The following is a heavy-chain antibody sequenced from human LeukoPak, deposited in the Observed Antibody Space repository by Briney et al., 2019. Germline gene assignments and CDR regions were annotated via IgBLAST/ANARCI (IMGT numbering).Heavy chain of an antibody. V-gene: IGHV1-58*01. Sequence: SVKVSCKASGFTFTSSAVQWVRQARGQRLEWIGWIVVGSGNTNYAQKFQERVTITRDMSTSTAYMELSSLRSEDTVVYYCAADGGLGWNDASGYWGQGTLVAVSS. CDR3: AADGGLGWNDASGY. J-gene: IGHJ4*02. CDR1: GFTFTSSA. CDR2: IVVGSGNT. D-gene: IGHD1-1*01.